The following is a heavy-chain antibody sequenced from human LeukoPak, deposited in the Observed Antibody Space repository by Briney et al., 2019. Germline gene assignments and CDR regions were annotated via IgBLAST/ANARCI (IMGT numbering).Heavy chain of an antibody. J-gene: IGHJ4*02. Sequence: PGGSLRLSCAASGFTFGSYGIHWVRQAPGKGLEWVAVISYDGSHKYYADSVKGRFTISRDNSKNTLYLQMNSLRAEDTAVYYCAKDLRDSRFLPRRYCSGGSCYQGIDYWGQGTLVTVSS. CDR3: AKDLRDSRFLPRRYCSGGSCYQGIDY. CDR2: ISYDGSHK. D-gene: IGHD2-15*01. CDR1: GFTFGSYG. V-gene: IGHV3-30*18.